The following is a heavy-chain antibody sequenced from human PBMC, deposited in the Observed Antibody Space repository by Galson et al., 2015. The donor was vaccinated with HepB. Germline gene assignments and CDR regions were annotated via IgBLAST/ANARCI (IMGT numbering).Heavy chain of an antibody. CDR2: IYYSGST. J-gene: IGHJ3*02. Sequence: SETLSLTCTVSGGSISSYYWSWIRQPPGKGLEWIGYIYYSGSTNYNPSLKSRVTISVDTSKNQFSLKLSSVTAADTAVYYCARHVAYYYDSSDAFDIWGQGTMVTVSS. D-gene: IGHD3-22*01. CDR3: ARHVAYYYDSSDAFDI. V-gene: IGHV4-59*08. CDR1: GGSISSYY.